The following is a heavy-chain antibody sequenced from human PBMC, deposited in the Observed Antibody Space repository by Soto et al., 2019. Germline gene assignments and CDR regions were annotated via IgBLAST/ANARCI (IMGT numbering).Heavy chain of an antibody. CDR2: ISGSGGST. V-gene: IGHV3-23*01. Sequence: PGGSLRLSCAASGFTFSSYAMSWVRQAPGKGLEWVSAISGSGGSTYYADSVKGRFSISRDNPKNTLYLQMNSLRAEDTAVYYCAKVPYKWNYYYGMDVWGQGTTVTVSS. D-gene: IGHD1-20*01. J-gene: IGHJ6*02. CDR3: AKVPYKWNYYYGMDV. CDR1: GFTFSSYA.